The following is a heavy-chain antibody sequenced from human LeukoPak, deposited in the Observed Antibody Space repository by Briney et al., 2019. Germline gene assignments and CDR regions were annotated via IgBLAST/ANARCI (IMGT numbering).Heavy chain of an antibody. CDR1: GFTFSRSA. Sequence: GGSLRLSCAVTGFTFSRSAMLWVRQAPGKGLEYVSAISGNGGSTYYANSVKGRFTISRDNSKNTVFLQMGSLRTEDMAVYYCARGEPDYAGECPYWYLDLWGRGTLVTVSS. D-gene: IGHD2-21*01. CDR2: ISGNGGST. J-gene: IGHJ2*01. V-gene: IGHV3-64*01. CDR3: ARGEPDYAGECPYWYLDL.